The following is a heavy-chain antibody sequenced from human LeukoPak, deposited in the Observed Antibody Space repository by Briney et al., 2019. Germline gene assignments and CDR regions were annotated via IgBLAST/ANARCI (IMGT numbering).Heavy chain of an antibody. CDR1: GGSISSYY. D-gene: IGHD3-10*01. CDR3: ARDLRFGELFGPAGWFDP. Sequence: SETLSLTCTVSGGSISSYYWSWIRQPPGKGLEWIGYIYYSGSTYYNPSLKGRVTISVDTSKNQFSLKLSSVTAADTAVYYCARDLRFGELFGPAGWFDPWGQGTLVTVSS. V-gene: IGHV4-59*06. J-gene: IGHJ5*02. CDR2: IYYSGST.